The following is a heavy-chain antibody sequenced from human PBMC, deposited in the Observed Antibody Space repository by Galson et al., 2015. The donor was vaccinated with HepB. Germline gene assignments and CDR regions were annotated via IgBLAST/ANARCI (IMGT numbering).Heavy chain of an antibody. J-gene: IGHJ6*02. CDR1: GFTFSEKT. Sequence: SLRLSCAASGFTFSEKTVHWVRQAPGRVLEWVSFISHDGSIKKYADSVKGRFTISRDNSKNTLYVQMTSLRPEDTGVYYCARGGGHCLSTGCYESFIDVWGQGTTVTVSS. CDR2: ISHDGSIK. CDR3: ARGGGHCLSTGCYESFIDV. D-gene: IGHD2-2*01. V-gene: IGHV3-30*04.